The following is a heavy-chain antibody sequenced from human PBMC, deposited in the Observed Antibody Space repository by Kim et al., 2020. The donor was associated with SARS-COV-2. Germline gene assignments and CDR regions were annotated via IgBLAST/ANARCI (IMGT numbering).Heavy chain of an antibody. CDR1: GFTFSDYY. V-gene: IGHV3-11*01. D-gene: IGHD3-10*01. J-gene: IGHJ5*02. Sequence: GGSLRLSCAASGFTFSDYYMSWIRQAPGKGLEWVSYISSSGSTIYYADSVKGRFTISRDNAKNSLYLQMNSLRAEDTAVYYCARDITTTVYPWFGLDPWAREPWSPSPQ. CDR2: ISSSGSTI. CDR3: ARDITTTVYPWFGLDP.